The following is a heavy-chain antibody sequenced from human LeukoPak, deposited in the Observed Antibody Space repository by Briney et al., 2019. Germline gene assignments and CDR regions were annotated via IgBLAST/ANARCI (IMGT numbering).Heavy chain of an antibody. D-gene: IGHD3-10*01. CDR1: GFTFSSYA. Sequence: GGSLRLSCAASGFTFSSYAMSWVRQAPGKGLEWVSAISGSGDSTYYADSVKGRFTISRDNSKNTLYLQMNSLRAEDTAVYYCAKVTMVRGVISGYFDYWGQGTLVTVSS. CDR2: ISGSGDST. V-gene: IGHV3-23*01. J-gene: IGHJ4*02. CDR3: AKVTMVRGVISGYFDY.